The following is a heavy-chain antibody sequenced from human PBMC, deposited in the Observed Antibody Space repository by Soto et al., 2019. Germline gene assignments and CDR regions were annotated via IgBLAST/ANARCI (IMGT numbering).Heavy chain of an antibody. CDR1: GFTFSTYL. CDR3: TKGWGDY. D-gene: IGHD3-16*01. V-gene: IGHV3-23*01. J-gene: IGHJ4*02. Sequence: EAQVLESGGGVVQPGGSLRLSCLASGFTFSTYLMGWVRQAPGKGLEWVSGISGAGGSTSYADSVKGRFTISRDNSKNTLYLQMNSLRAEDTAVYYCTKGWGDYWGQGTLVTVSS. CDR2: ISGAGGST.